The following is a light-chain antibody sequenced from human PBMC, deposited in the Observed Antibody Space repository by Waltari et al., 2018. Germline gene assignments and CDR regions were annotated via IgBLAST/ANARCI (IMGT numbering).Light chain of an antibody. V-gene: IGKV4-1*01. CDR2: WAS. Sequence: DIVMTQSPDSLAVSLGERATINCKSSQSVLYSSNSKNYLTWYQHKPRQPPKLLIYWASTRESGVPDRFSGSGSVTDFTLTISSLQAEDVAVYYCQQYYTTPSFGLGTNLEIK. CDR1: QSVLYSSNSKNY. J-gene: IGKJ2*01. CDR3: QQYYTTPS.